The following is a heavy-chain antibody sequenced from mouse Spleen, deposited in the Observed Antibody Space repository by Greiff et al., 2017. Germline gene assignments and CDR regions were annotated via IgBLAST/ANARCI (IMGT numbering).Heavy chain of an antibody. CDR2: ISSGGGNT. Sequence: EVQGVESGGGLVKLGGSLKLSCAASGFTFSSYAMSWVRQTPEKRLEWVATISSGGGNTYYPDSVKGRFTISRDNAKNTLYLQMSSLKSEDTAMYYCARQEGAWFAYWGQGTLVTVSA. V-gene: IGHV5-9-3*01. J-gene: IGHJ3*01. CDR1: GFTFSSYA. CDR3: ARQEGAWFAY.